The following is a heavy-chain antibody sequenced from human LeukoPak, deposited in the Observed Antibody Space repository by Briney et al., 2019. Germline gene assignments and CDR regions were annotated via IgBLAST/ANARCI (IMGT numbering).Heavy chain of an antibody. CDR3: ARDSGSSRGLSELYYFDY. CDR2: INHSGST. CDR1: GESFSGYY. D-gene: IGHD2-2*01. J-gene: IGHJ4*02. V-gene: IGHV4-34*01. Sequence: SETLSLTCAVYGESFSGYYWSWIRQPPGKGLEWGGEINHSGSTNYNPSLKSRVTISVDTSKNQFSLKLSPVTAADTAVYYCARDSGSSRGLSELYYFDYWGQGTLVTVSS.